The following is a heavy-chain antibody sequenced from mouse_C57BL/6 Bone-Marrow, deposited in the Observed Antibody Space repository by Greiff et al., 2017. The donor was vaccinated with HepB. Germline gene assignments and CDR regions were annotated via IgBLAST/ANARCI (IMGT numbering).Heavy chain of an antibody. CDR1: GYTFTSYG. CDR2: IYPRSGNT. V-gene: IGHV1-81*01. J-gene: IGHJ2*01. D-gene: IGHD1-1*01. CDR3: ARLGVVENY. Sequence: VKVVESGAELARPGASVKLSCKASGYTFTSYGISWVKQRTGQGLEWIGEIYPRSGNTYYNEKFKGKATLTADKSSSTAYMELRSLTSEDSAVYFCARLGVVENYWGQGTTLTVSS.